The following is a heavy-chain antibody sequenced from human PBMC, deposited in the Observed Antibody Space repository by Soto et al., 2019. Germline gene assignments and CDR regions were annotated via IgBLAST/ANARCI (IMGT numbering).Heavy chain of an antibody. CDR1: GGSISSYY. CDR2: IYYSGST. V-gene: IGHV4-59*08. J-gene: IGHJ4*02. Sequence: QVQLQESGPGLVKPSETLSLTCTVSGGSISSYYWSWIRQPPGKGLEWIGYIYYSGSTNYNPSLKSRVTLPVDTSKNQFSLKLSPVTAADTAVYYCARQGDSGRDFDYWGQGTLVTVSS. CDR3: ARQGDSGRDFDY. D-gene: IGHD5-12*01.